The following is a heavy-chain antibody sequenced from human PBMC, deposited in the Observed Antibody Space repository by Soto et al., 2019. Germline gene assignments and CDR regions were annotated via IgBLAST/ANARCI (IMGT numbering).Heavy chain of an antibody. CDR2: LTGSGSAT. V-gene: IGHV3-23*01. CDR1: GFNFSSYA. Sequence: ESGGGLVQPGGSLRLSCAASGFNFSSYAMSWVRQAPGKGLEWVSGLTGSGSATYYAASVEGRFTISRDNSKKTLYLQMNSLRAEDTAVYYCAKGYRWNPGGPDYWGQGTPVTVSS. D-gene: IGHD1-1*01. CDR3: AKGYRWNPGGPDY. J-gene: IGHJ4*02.